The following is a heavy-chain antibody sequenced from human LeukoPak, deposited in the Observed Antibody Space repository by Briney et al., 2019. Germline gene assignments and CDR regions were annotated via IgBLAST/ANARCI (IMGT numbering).Heavy chain of an antibody. CDR2: INPNSGGT. CDR3: AREAGFGELFYYYYGMDV. CDR1: GGTFSSYA. D-gene: IGHD3-10*01. Sequence: ASVKVSCKASGGTFSSYAISWARQAPGQGLEWMGWINPNSGGTNYAQKFQGWVTMTRDTSISTAYMELSRLRSDDTAVYYCAREAGFGELFYYYYGMDVWGQGTTVTVSS. V-gene: IGHV1-2*04. J-gene: IGHJ6*02.